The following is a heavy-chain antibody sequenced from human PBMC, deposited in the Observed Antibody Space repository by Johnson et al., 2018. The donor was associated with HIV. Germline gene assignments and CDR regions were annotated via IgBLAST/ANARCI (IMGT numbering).Heavy chain of an antibody. CDR3: AKTIVVVTADAFDI. J-gene: IGHJ3*02. V-gene: IGHV3-20*04. Sequence: VQLVESGGGVVRPGGSLRLSCAASGFTFDDYGMSWVRQAPGKGLEWVSNIDWNGGRQGYVDSVKGRFTISRDNSKNTLYLQMNSLRAEDTAVYYCAKTIVVVTADAFDIWGQGTIVTVSS. CDR1: GFTFDDYG. CDR2: IDWNGGRQ. D-gene: IGHD2-21*02.